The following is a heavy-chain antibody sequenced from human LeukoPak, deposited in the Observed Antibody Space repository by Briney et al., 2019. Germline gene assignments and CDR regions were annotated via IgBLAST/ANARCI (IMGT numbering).Heavy chain of an antibody. CDR1: GGTFSSYA. D-gene: IGHD3-22*01. Sequence: ASVKVSCKASGGTFSSYAISWVRQAPGQGLEWMGGIIPIFGTANYAQKFQGRVTITADESTSTAYMELSSLRSEDTAVYYCARGHSMTYYYDSSSYYYMDVWGKGTTVTISS. CDR2: IIPIFGTA. CDR3: ARGHSMTYYYDSSSYYYMDV. J-gene: IGHJ6*03. V-gene: IGHV1-69*13.